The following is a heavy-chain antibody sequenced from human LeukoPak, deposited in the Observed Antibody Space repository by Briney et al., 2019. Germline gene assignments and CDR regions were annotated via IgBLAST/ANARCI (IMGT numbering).Heavy chain of an antibody. CDR2: ISSNSDYI. CDR3: ARAAEQLVGVWAVYHYYYMDV. V-gene: IGHV3-21*01. Sequence: GGSLRLSCVASGFTFTSHSLNWLRQAPGKGLEWVASISSNSDYILYAESVKGRFSISRDNARNSVYLQMNSLTVDDTALYYCARAAEQLVGVWAVYHYYYMDVWGKGTTVTVSS. CDR1: GFTFTSHS. J-gene: IGHJ6*03. D-gene: IGHD6-6*01.